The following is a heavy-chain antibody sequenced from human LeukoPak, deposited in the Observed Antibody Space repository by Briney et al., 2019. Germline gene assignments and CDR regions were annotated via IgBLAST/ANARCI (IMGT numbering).Heavy chain of an antibody. Sequence: GASVKVSCKASGGTFSSYAISWVRQAPGQGLEWMGGIIPIFGTANYAQKFQGRVTITADESTSTAYMELSSLRSEDTAVYYCARCSLGATTSCDYWGQGALVTVSS. V-gene: IGHV1-69*13. D-gene: IGHD1-26*01. J-gene: IGHJ4*02. CDR3: ARCSLGATTSCDY. CDR1: GGTFSSYA. CDR2: IIPIFGTA.